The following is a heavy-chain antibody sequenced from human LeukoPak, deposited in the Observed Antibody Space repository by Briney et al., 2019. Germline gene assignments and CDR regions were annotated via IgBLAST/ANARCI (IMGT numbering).Heavy chain of an antibody. D-gene: IGHD7-27*01. CDR1: GYTLTELS. V-gene: IGHV1-24*01. J-gene: IGHJ4*02. Sequence: ASVKVSCKVSGYTLTELSMHWVRQAPGKGLEWMGGFDPEDGETIYAQKLQDRVTMTRNTSISTAYMELSSLRSDDTAVYYCARGPPNWGYDYWGPGTLVTVSS. CDR2: FDPEDGET. CDR3: ARGPPNWGYDY.